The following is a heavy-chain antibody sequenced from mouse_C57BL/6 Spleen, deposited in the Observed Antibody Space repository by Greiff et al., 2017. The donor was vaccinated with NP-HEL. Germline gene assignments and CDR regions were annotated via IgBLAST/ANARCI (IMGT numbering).Heavy chain of an antibody. J-gene: IGHJ4*01. D-gene: IGHD3-2*02. CDR1: GYTFTSYW. CDR2: IHPNSGST. V-gene: IGHV1-64*01. Sequence: QVQLQQPGAELVKPGASVKLSCKASGYTFTSYWMHWVKQRPGQGLEWIGMIHPNSGSTNYNEKFKSKATLTVDKSSSTAYMQLSSLTSEDSAVYYCAKGGQLRLPLYSYAMDYWGQGTSVTVSS. CDR3: AKGGQLRLPLYSYAMDY.